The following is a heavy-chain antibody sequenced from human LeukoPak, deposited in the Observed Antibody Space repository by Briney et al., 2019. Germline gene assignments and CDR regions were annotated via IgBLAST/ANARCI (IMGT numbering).Heavy chain of an antibody. CDR1: GYSFTSYW. CDR2: IYPGDSDT. V-gene: IGHV5-51*01. CDR3: ARPYYYDSSGYPSYYFDY. J-gene: IGHJ4*02. Sequence: GESLKISCKGSGYSFTSYWIGWVRQMPGKGPEWMGIIYPGDSDTRYSPSFQGQVTISADKSISTAYLQWSSLKASDTAMYYCARPYYYDSSGYPSYYFDYWGQGTLVTVSS. D-gene: IGHD3-22*01.